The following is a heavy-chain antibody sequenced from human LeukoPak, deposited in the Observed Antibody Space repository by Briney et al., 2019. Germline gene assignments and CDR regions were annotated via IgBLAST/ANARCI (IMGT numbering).Heavy chain of an antibody. CDR3: ARDVWFGAGRTFDY. CDR2: IYTSGST. D-gene: IGHD3-10*01. J-gene: IGHJ4*02. Sequence: SETLSLTCTVSGGSISSGSYYWSWIRQPAGKGLEWIGRIYTSGSTNYNPSLKSRVTISVDMSKNQFSLKLSSVTAADTAVYYCARDVWFGAGRTFDYWGQGTLVTVSS. CDR1: GGSISSGSYY. V-gene: IGHV4-61*02.